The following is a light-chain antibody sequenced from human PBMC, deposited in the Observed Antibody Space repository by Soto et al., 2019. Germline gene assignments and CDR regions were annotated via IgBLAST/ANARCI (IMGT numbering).Light chain of an antibody. V-gene: IGKV1-9*01. CDR2: AAS. Sequence: DIQLTQSPSFLSASVGDRVTITCRASQCINSHLAWYQQGPGKAPKLLIYAASTLQSGVPSRFSGSASGTEFTLTISRLQPEDFATYYCQQVSGYPLNFGGGTKVDIK. CDR1: QCINSH. J-gene: IGKJ4*01. CDR3: QQVSGYPLN.